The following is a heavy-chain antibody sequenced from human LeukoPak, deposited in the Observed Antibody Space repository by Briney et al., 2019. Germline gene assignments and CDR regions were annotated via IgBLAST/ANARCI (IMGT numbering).Heavy chain of an antibody. CDR1: GFTLSTNA. D-gene: IGHD1-26*01. Sequence: GGSLRLSCLTSGFTLSTNAMSWVRQAPGKGLEWISGISGSGASTYYADSVKGRFTISRDNSRNTLYLRMNSLRGDDTAVYYCAKDVGKWESLHFFDYWGQGTLVTVSS. CDR2: ISGSGAST. J-gene: IGHJ4*02. CDR3: AKDVGKWESLHFFDY. V-gene: IGHV3-23*01.